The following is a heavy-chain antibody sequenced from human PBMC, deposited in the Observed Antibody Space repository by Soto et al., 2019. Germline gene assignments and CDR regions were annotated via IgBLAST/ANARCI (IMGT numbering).Heavy chain of an antibody. Sequence: GASVKVSGKASGGTFSSYAISWVRQAPGQGLEWMGGIIPIFGTANYAQKFQGRVTITADESTSTAYMELSSLRSEDTAVYYCARDNRELLSFDYWGQGTLVTVSS. J-gene: IGHJ4*02. CDR2: IIPIFGTA. V-gene: IGHV1-69*13. D-gene: IGHD1-26*01. CDR3: ARDNRELLSFDY. CDR1: GGTFSSYA.